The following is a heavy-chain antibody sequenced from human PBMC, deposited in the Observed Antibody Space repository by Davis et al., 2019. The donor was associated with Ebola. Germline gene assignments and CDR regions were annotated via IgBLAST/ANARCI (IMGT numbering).Heavy chain of an antibody. V-gene: IGHV2-70*04. CDR2: FDWDDDK. Sequence: SGPTLVKPTQTLTLTCTFSGFSLSTSGMRVSWIRQPPGKALEWLARFDWDDDKFYSTSLKTRLTISKDISKNQVVLTMTNMDPVDTATYYCARIAVAGSYFDYWGQGTLVTVSS. D-gene: IGHD6-19*01. CDR3: ARIAVAGSYFDY. CDR1: GFSLSTSGMR. J-gene: IGHJ4*02.